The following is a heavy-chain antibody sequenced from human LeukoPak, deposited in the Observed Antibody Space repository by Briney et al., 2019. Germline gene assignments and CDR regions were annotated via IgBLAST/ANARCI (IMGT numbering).Heavy chain of an antibody. Sequence: PSETLSLTCTVSGGSISSYYWSWIRQPPGKGLEWIGYIYYSGSTNYNPSLKSRVTISVDTSENQFSLKLSSVTAADTAVYYCARSSIAARPNINFDYWGQGTLVTVSS. CDR1: GGSISSYY. J-gene: IGHJ4*02. CDR3: ARSSIAARPNINFDY. V-gene: IGHV4-59*01. D-gene: IGHD6-6*01. CDR2: IYYSGST.